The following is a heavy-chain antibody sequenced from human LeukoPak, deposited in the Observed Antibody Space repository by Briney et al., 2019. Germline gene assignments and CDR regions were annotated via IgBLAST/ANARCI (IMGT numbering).Heavy chain of an antibody. V-gene: IGHV4-4*07. Sequence: TSETLSLTCTVSGGSISTYYWSWIRQPAGKGPEWIGRMYTSESTNYNPSLKSRVTMTVDTSKNQFSLKLSSVTAADTAVYYCARAVAGFYFDYWGQGTLVTVSS. CDR3: ARAVAGFYFDY. CDR1: GGSISTYY. D-gene: IGHD6-19*01. CDR2: MYTSEST. J-gene: IGHJ4*02.